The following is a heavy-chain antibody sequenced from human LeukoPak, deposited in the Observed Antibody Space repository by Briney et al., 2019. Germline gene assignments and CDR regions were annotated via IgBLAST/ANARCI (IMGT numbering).Heavy chain of an antibody. D-gene: IGHD3-22*01. CDR1: GYTFTTYW. CDR3: ARTMTYYYDSSGSYYYYGMDV. J-gene: IGHJ6*02. Sequence: GESLKISCRGSGYTFTTYWIGWVRQMPGKGLEWMGIIYPGDSDTRYSPSFQGQVTISADMSISTAYLQWSSLKASDTAMYYCARTMTYYYDSSGSYYYYGMDVWGQGTTVTVSS. V-gene: IGHV5-51*01. CDR2: IYPGDSDT.